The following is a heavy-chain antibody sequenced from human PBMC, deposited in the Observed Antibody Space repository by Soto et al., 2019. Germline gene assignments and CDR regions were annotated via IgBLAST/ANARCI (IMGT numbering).Heavy chain of an antibody. J-gene: IGHJ5*02. D-gene: IGHD6-13*01. CDR3: ARDNGIAGSFDP. V-gene: IGHV3-48*02. CDR1: GFTFSTYS. Sequence: GGSLRLSCAASGFTFSTYSMDWVRQAPGKGLEWISYISIGSTTIFYADSVKGRFTISRDNAKNSLYLQMNSLRDEDTSVYYCARDNGIAGSFDPWGQGTLVTVSS. CDR2: ISIGSTTI.